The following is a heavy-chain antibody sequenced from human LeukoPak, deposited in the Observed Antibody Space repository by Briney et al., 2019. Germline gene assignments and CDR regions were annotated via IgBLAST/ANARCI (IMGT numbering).Heavy chain of an antibody. Sequence: SETPSLTCAVYGGSFSGYYRSWIRQPPGKGLEWIGEINHSGSTNYNPSLKSRVTISVDTSKNQFSLKLSSVTAADTAVYYCATMSGSKGGVDYWGQGTLVTVSS. CDR1: GGSFSGYY. V-gene: IGHV4-34*01. J-gene: IGHJ4*02. CDR3: ATMSGSKGGVDY. CDR2: INHSGST. D-gene: IGHD5-12*01.